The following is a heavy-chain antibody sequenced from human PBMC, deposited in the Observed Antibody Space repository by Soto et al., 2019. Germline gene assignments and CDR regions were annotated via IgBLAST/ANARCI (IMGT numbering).Heavy chain of an antibody. D-gene: IGHD6-13*01. CDR3: AILRYSSTWYYAFDY. CDR2: MNPNSGNT. V-gene: IGHV1-8*01. CDR1: GYTFTTYD. Sequence: ASVKVSCKVSGYTFTTYDINWVRQATGEGLEWMGWMNPNSGNTGHAQKFQGRVTLTSDTSISTAYMELNSLRSEDTAVYYCAILRYSSTWYYAFDYWGQGTLVTVSS. J-gene: IGHJ4*02.